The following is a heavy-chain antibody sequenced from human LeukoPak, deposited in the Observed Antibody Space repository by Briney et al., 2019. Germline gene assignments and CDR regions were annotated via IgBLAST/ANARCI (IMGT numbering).Heavy chain of an antibody. CDR2: INHSGST. D-gene: IGHD3-10*01. J-gene: IGHJ4*02. CDR1: GGSFSGYY. V-gene: IGHV4-34*01. Sequence: SETLSLTCAVYGGSFSGYYWSWIRQPPGKGLEWIGEINHSGSTNCNPSLKSRVTISVDTSKNQFSLKLSSVTAADTAVYYCAMYYYGAGSYHRDYWGQGTLVTVSS. CDR3: AMYYYGAGSYHRDY.